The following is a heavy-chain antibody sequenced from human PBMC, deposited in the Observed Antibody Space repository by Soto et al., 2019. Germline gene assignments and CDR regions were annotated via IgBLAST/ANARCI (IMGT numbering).Heavy chain of an antibody. D-gene: IGHD2-2*02. V-gene: IGHV3-23*01. J-gene: IGHJ6*02. CDR3: ARGDCSAAGCYIHYYYGMDV. CDR2: ISRSGGTS. CDR1: GFTFRNYA. Sequence: LRLSCAAAGFTFRNYAISWVRQAPWKGLEWVSAISRSGGTSYYADSVKGRFTISRDNAKNTLYLQMDNLRAEDTAVYYCARGDCSAAGCYIHYYYGMDVWGQGTTVTVSS.